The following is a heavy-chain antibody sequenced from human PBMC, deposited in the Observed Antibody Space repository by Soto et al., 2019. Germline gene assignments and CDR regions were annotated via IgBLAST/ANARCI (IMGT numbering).Heavy chain of an antibody. CDR1: GGSISSYY. D-gene: IGHD3-10*01. CDR2: IYYSGST. CDR3: ARQDYGSGSLNYYYGMDV. Sequence: PSETLSLTCTVSGGSISSYYWSWIRQPPGKGLEWIGYIYYSGSTNYNPSLKSRVTISVDTSKNQFSLKLRSVTAADTAVYYCARQDYGSGSLNYYYGMDVWGQGTTVT. V-gene: IGHV4-59*01. J-gene: IGHJ6*02.